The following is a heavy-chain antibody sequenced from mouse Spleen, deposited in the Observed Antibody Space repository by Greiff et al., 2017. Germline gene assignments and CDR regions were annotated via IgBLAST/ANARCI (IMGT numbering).Heavy chain of an antibody. J-gene: IGHJ3*01. Sequence: VQLQQSGPELVKPGASVKISCKASGFAFSSSWMNWVQQRPGKGLEWIGRIYPGDGDTNYNGKFKGKATLTADKSSSTAYMQLSSLTSEDSAFYICARLMGVAYWGQGTLVTVSA. CDR2: IYPGDGDT. V-gene: IGHV1-82*01. D-gene: IGHD2-3*01. CDR3: ARLMGVAY. CDR1: GFAFSSSW.